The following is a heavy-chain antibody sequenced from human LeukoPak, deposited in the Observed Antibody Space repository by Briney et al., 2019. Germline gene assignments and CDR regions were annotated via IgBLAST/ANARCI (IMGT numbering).Heavy chain of an antibody. CDR1: GSSGGSISSDGYY. J-gene: IGHJ4*02. CDR3: ARGGAYFWTGYPHLDY. Sequence: SQTLSLTCSVSGSSGGSISSDGYYWSWIRQPPGKGLEWIGYIYHSGSTYYNPSLKSRVTISVDKSKNQFSLKLSSVTAADTAVYFCARGGAYFWTGYPHLDYWGQGTLVTVSS. D-gene: IGHD3/OR15-3a*01. CDR2: IYHSGST. V-gene: IGHV4-30-2*01.